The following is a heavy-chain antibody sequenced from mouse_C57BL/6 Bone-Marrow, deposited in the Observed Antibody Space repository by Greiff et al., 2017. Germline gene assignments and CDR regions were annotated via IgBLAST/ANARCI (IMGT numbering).Heavy chain of an antibody. CDR3: ANLRLLRDY. Sequence: QVHVKQSGAELARPGASVKLSCKASGYTFTSYGISWVKQRTGQGLEWIGEIYPRSGNTYYNEKFKGKAKLTADKSPSTAYMELRSLTSEDSAVYFCANLRLLRDYWGQGTTLTVSS. CDR1: GYTFTSYG. V-gene: IGHV1-81*01. CDR2: IYPRSGNT. D-gene: IGHD2-10*01. J-gene: IGHJ2*01.